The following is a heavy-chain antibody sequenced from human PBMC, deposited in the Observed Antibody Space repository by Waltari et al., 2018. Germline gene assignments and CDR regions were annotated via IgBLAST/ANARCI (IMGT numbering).Heavy chain of an antibody. J-gene: IGHJ4*02. V-gene: IGHV3-30*18. CDR1: GFTFSNYD. Sequence: QVQLVESGGGVVQPGGSLRLSCAASGFTFSNYDMHWVRQAPGKGLEWVAGISYDGSNKYYADSVKGRFSISRDNSKNTLYLQMNSLRAEDTAVYYCAKGVESDYWGQGTLVTVSS. CDR2: ISYDGSNK. D-gene: IGHD3-10*01. CDR3: AKGVESDY.